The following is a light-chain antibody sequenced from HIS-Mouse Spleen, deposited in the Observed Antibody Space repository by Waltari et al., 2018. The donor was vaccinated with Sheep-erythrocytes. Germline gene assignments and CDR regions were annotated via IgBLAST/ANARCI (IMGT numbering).Light chain of an antibody. CDR2: QDS. CDR3: QAWDSSTVV. CDR1: KLGAHS. Sequence: SYELTQPPSVSVSPGQPASITCSGDKLGAHSDCRYPQKPGHSPVLVIYQDSKRPSGIPERFSGSNSGNTATLTISGTQAMDEADYYCQAWDSSTVVFGGGTKLTVL. V-gene: IGLV3-1*01. J-gene: IGLJ2*01.